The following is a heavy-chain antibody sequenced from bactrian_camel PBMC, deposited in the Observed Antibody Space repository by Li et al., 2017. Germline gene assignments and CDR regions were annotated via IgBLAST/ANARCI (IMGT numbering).Heavy chain of an antibody. J-gene: IGHJ4*01. CDR2: ISGGGTT. V-gene: IGHV3S25*01. Sequence: QLVESGGGLVQPGGSLRLSWVGSEYTHDSYCLGWFRQAPGKGLEWVSTISGGGTTYYADSVKGRFTISRDYDKDILYLQMNSLKPEDTAMYYCAARQSSGAYCYTRTSYNYWGQGTQVTVS. CDR1: EYTHDSYC. CDR3: AARQSSGAYCYTRTSYNY. D-gene: IGHD2*01.